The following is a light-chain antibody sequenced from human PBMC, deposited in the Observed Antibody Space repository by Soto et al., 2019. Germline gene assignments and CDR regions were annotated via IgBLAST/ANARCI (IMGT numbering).Light chain of an antibody. Sequence: QSVLTQPPSVSGAPGQRVTISCTGNSSNIGAGFDVHWYQQLPGTAHKLLINDNSNRPSGVPDRFSGSKSGTSASLAITGLQAEDGTDYDCQSYDSRLSSVVFGGGTKLTVL. CDR2: DNS. J-gene: IGLJ2*01. CDR1: SSNIGAGFD. V-gene: IGLV1-40*01. CDR3: QSYDSRLSSVV.